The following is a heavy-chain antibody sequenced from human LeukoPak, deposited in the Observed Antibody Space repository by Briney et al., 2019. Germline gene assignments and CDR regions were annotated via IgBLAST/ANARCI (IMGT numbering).Heavy chain of an antibody. Sequence: GGSLRLSCAASGFTFSTYNVNWVRQAPGKGLEWVSSISSSSNYIYYADSVKGRFTISRDSAKNSLYLQMNSLRAEDTDVYYCARDVGASAPDAFDIWGQGTMVTVSS. CDR1: GFTFSTYN. D-gene: IGHD1-26*01. J-gene: IGHJ3*02. CDR3: ARDVGASAPDAFDI. CDR2: ISSSSNYI. V-gene: IGHV3-21*01.